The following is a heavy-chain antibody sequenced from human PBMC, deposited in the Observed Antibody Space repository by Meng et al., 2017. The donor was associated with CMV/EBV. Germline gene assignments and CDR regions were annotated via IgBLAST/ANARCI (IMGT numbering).Heavy chain of an antibody. V-gene: IGHV3-15*01. CDR2: IKSKSVGGTT. J-gene: IGHJ6*02. Sequence: GESLKISCVASGFTFSNGWMNWVRQAPGKGLEWVARIKSKSVGGTTDYAAPVKGRFTISRDDSKNTLYLQMNSLKTEDTAVYYCTTGIVVPAATTYYYYGMDVWGQGTTVTVSS. D-gene: IGHD2-2*01. CDR3: TTGIVVPAATTYYYYGMDV. CDR1: GFTFSNGW.